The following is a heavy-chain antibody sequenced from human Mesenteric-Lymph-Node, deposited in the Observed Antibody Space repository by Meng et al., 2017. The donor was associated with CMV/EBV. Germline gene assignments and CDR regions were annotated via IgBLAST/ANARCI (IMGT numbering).Heavy chain of an antibody. Sequence: SETLSLTCAVSGGSISNANWWSWVRQPPGKGLEWIGEIYHTGSTNYNPSLKSRLTVSVDKSKNQFSLNLSSVTAADTAVYYCARWYSNSSKGPAFDIWGQGTMVTVSS. V-gene: IGHV4-4*02. CDR3: ARWYSNSSKGPAFDI. J-gene: IGHJ3*02. D-gene: IGHD6-6*01. CDR1: GGSISNANW. CDR2: IYHTGST.